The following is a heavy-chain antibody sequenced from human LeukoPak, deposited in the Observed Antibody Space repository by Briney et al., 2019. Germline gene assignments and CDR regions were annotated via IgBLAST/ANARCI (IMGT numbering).Heavy chain of an antibody. J-gene: IGHJ1*01. CDR2: LNQSVST. CDR1: GGSFSGYY. CDR3: ARGPTQLGPVRDFQN. V-gene: IGHV4-34*01. Sequence: SETLSLTCAVYGGSFSGYYGSWIRHPPGKWLEWIGELNQSVSTNYNPPLKTRLPISVDTSKTQFSLKVSSVTATDRVGYYWARGPTQLGPVRDFQNWGQGTLVTVSS. D-gene: IGHD1-26*01.